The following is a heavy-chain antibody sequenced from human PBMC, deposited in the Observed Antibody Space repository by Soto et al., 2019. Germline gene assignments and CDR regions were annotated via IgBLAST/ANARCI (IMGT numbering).Heavy chain of an antibody. V-gene: IGHV4-34*01. CDR3: ARVAHRYCRGGSSYSGWDY. D-gene: IGHD2-15*01. CDR1: SGSCVDFC. Sequence: IKSLTRTVDSGSCVDFCCSWIRQQKKEGRGWIGEINHSGSTTYNQSLKSRVTIPVDTPKTQSSLKLTSVTAADTAVYYCARVAHRYCRGGSSYSGWDYWGQGTLVTVSS. J-gene: IGHJ4*02. CDR2: INHSGST.